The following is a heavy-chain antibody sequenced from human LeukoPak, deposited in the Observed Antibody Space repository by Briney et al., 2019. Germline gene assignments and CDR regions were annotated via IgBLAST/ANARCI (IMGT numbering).Heavy chain of an antibody. V-gene: IGHV3-30*04. J-gene: IGHJ3*02. Sequence: PGGSLRLSCAASGFTFSSYAMHWVRQAPGKGLEWVAVISYDGSNKYYADSVKGRFTISRDNSKNTLYLQMNSLRAEDTAVYYCAKVPIAANDAFDIWGQGTMVTVSS. CDR1: GFTFSSYA. CDR2: ISYDGSNK. D-gene: IGHD6-6*01. CDR3: AKVPIAANDAFDI.